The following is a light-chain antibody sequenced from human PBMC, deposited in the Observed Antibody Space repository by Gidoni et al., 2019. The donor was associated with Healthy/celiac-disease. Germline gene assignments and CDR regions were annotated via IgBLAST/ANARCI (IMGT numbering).Light chain of an antibody. CDR1: QSLLHSNGYNY. J-gene: IGKJ5*01. CDR3: MQALQTLHT. Sequence: DIVMTQSPLSLPVTPGEPASISCWSSQSLLHSNGYNYLDWYLQKPGQSPQLLIYLGSNRASGVPDRFSGSGSGTDFTLKISRVEAEDVGVYYCMQALQTLHTFGQGTRLEIK. V-gene: IGKV2-28*01. CDR2: LGS.